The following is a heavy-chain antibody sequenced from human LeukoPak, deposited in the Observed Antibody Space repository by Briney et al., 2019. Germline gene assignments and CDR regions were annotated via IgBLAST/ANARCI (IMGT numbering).Heavy chain of an antibody. D-gene: IGHD2-2*01. CDR1: GFTFRSYG. CDR2: IRYDGSNK. Sequence: GGSLRLSCAASGFTFRSYGMHWVRQAPGKGLEWVAFIRYDGSNKYYADSVKGRFTISRDNSKNTLYLQMNSLRAEDTAVYYCAKNIEYQFDYWGQGTLVTVYS. J-gene: IGHJ4*02. CDR3: AKNIEYQFDY. V-gene: IGHV3-30*02.